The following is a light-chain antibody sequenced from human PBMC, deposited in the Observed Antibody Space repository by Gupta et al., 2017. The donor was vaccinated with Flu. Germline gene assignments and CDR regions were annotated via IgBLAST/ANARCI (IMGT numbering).Light chain of an antibody. V-gene: IGKV1-39*01. CDR2: LAS. J-gene: IGKJ2*01. Sequence: SSLSASVGDRVTITCRASQSISNFLHWYQQKPGEAPKLLVYLASSLQPGVPSRFSGTGFGTDFTLTISSLEPEDFATYFCQQGYRTPYTFGQGTKVEIK. CDR1: QSISNF. CDR3: QQGYRTPYT.